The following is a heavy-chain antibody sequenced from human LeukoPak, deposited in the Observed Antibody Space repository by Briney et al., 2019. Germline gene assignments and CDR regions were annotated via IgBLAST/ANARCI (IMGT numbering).Heavy chain of an antibody. CDR1: GFTFSSYS. Sequence: GGSLRLSCAASGFTFSSYSMNWVRQAPGKGLEWVSYISSSSSTIYYADSVKGRFTISRDNAKNSLYLQMNILRAEDTAVYYCARRAQDAFDIWGQGTMVTVSS. V-gene: IGHV3-48*01. CDR2: ISSSSSTI. CDR3: ARRAQDAFDI. J-gene: IGHJ3*02.